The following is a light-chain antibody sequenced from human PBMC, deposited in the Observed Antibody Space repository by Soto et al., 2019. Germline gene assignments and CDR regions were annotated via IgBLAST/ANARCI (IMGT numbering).Light chain of an antibody. CDR2: GAS. CDR3: QQYNDWPLT. CDR1: QTVNSN. V-gene: IGKV3-15*01. Sequence: EKVMTQSPAALSVSPGERATLSCTASQTVNSNLAWYQRKPGQAPRLLLYGASTRATGIPARFSGSASGTEFTLAISSLQSEDSAVYCCQQYNDWPLTFGGGTKVELK. J-gene: IGKJ4*01.